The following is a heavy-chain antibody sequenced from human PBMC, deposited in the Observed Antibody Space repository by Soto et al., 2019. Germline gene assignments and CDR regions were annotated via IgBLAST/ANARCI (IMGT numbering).Heavy chain of an antibody. CDR3: ARKIGLGFHGMDV. Sequence: PGGSLRLSCAASGFTFSSYGVHWVRQAPGKGLEWVAVIRYDGSNKYYADSVKGRFTISRDNSKNTLYLQMNSLRAEDTAVYYCARKIGLGFHGMDVWGQGTTVTVSS. V-gene: IGHV3-33*01. J-gene: IGHJ6*02. CDR1: GFTFSSYG. D-gene: IGHD5-12*01. CDR2: IRYDGSNK.